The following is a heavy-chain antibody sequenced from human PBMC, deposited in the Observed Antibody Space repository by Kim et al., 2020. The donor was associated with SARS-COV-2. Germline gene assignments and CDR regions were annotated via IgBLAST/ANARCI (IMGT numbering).Heavy chain of an antibody. J-gene: IGHJ4*02. D-gene: IGHD2-15*01. Sequence: SETLSLTCAVYGGSFGPYYWGWVRQPPGKGLEWIGEINQSGSTDYNPSLKSRVTLSVDTSKNQLSLKLTSVTAADTAIYFCSRDELLRERRTDYWGQGTL. CDR1: GGSFGPYY. V-gene: IGHV4-34*01. CDR2: INQSGST. CDR3: SRDELLRERRTDY.